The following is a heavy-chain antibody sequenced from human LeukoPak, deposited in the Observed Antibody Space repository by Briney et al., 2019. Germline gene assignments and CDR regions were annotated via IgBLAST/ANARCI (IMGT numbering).Heavy chain of an antibody. J-gene: IGHJ4*02. V-gene: IGHV1-69*13. CDR3: AREGIAAAGRHFDY. D-gene: IGHD6-13*01. CDR2: IIPIFGTA. Sequence: ASVKVSCKASGGTFSSYAISWVRQAPGQGLEWMGGIIPIFGTANYAQKFQGRVTITADEPTSTAYMELSSLRSEDTAVYYCAREGIAAAGRHFDYWGQGTLVTVSS. CDR1: GGTFSSYA.